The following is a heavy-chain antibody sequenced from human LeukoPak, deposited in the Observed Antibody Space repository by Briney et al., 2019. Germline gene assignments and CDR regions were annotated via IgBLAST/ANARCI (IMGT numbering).Heavy chain of an antibody. J-gene: IGHJ4*02. CDR2: ISGSGGST. V-gene: IGHV3-23*01. Sequence: GGSLRLSCAASGFTFSSYGMSWVRQAPGKGLEWVSAISGSGGSTYYADSVKGRFTISRDNPKNTLYLQMNSLRAEDTAVYYCAKENYYGSGSYYFDYWGQGTLVTVSS. CDR1: GFTFSSYG. CDR3: AKENYYGSGSYYFDY. D-gene: IGHD3-10*01.